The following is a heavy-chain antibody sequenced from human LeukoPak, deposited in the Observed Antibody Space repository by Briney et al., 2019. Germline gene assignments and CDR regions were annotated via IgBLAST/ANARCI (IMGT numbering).Heavy chain of an antibody. V-gene: IGHV1-2*02. CDR1: GYTFTGYY. J-gene: IGHJ4*02. CDR3: ARGYGDYIDY. Sequence: ASVKVSCKASGYTFTGYYMHWVRQAPGQGLEWMGWINPNSGGTNYAQKFQGRVTMTRDTSISTAYMELSRLRSDDAAMFYCARGYGDYIDYWGQGTLVTVSS. CDR2: INPNSGGT. D-gene: IGHD4-17*01.